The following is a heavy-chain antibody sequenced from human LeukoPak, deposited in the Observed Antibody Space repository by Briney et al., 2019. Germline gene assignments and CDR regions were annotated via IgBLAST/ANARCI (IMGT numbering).Heavy chain of an antibody. D-gene: IGHD6-13*01. CDR2: IYDSGST. CDR3: ASHYAAAGTFDY. J-gene: IGHJ4*02. V-gene: IGHV4-39*07. Sequence: PSETLSLTCTVSGGSIRSSYYYWGWIRQPPGKGLEWIGSIYDSGSTYYNPSLKSRVTISVDTSKNQFSLKLSSVTAADTAVYYCASHYAAAGTFDYWGQGTLVTVSS. CDR1: GGSIRSSYYY.